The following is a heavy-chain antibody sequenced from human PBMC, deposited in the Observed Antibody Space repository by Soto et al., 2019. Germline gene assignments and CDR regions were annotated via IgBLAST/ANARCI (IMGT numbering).Heavy chain of an antibody. Sequence: SGPTLVNPTQTLTLTCTFSGFSLSTSGVGVGWIRQPPGKALEWLTLIYWDDNKRYSPSLKSSLTITKDTSKNQVVLTMTNMDPVDTATYYCARMNEWFGTPGPYYFDYWGQGTLVTVSS. CDR1: GFSLSTSGVG. CDR2: IYWDDNK. CDR3: ARMNEWFGTPGPYYFDY. D-gene: IGHD3-10*01. V-gene: IGHV2-5*02. J-gene: IGHJ4*02.